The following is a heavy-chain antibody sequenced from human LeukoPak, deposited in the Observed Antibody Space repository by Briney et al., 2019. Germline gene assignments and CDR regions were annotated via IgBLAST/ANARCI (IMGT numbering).Heavy chain of an antibody. V-gene: IGHV3-7*01. J-gene: IGHJ4*02. Sequence: GGSLRLSCAASGFTFSNYWMNWVRQAPGKGLEWVASVKQDVSEKDYVDSVKGRFTISRDNAKNSLYLQMNSLRVEDTAVYYCAVYGSGSYYNNWGQGTLVTVSS. CDR3: AVYGSGSYYNN. CDR2: VKQDVSEK. D-gene: IGHD3-10*01. CDR1: GFTFSNYW.